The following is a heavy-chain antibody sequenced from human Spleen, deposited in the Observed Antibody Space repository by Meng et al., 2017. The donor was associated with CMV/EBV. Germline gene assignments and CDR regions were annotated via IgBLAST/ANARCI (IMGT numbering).Heavy chain of an antibody. CDR2: ISSSNTYI. CDR3: ARDGITMDRGVIYPSYFDY. Sequence: GESLKISCVASGFTFSTYNMNWVRQAPGKGLEWVSSISSSNTYIYYADSVKGRFIISRDDAKNSLFLQMNSLRAEDTAVYYCARDGITMDRGVIYPSYFDYWGQGTLVTVSS. CDR1: GFTFSTYN. D-gene: IGHD3-10*01. J-gene: IGHJ4*02. V-gene: IGHV3-21*06.